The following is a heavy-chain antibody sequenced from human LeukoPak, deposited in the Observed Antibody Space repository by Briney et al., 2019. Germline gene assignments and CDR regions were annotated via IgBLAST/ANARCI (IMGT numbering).Heavy chain of an antibody. D-gene: IGHD3-9*01. CDR2: ISAYNGNT. J-gene: IGHJ3*02. CDR1: GYTFTSYG. Sequence: ASVKVSRKASGYTFTSYGISWVRQAPGQGLEWMGWISAYNGNTNYAQKLQGRVTMTTDTSTSTAYMELRSLRSDDTAVYYCAREKNILTGFEDAFDIWGQGTMVTVSS. V-gene: IGHV1-18*01. CDR3: AREKNILTGFEDAFDI.